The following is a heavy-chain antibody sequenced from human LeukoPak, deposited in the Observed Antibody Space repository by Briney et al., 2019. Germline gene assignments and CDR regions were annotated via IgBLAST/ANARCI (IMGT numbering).Heavy chain of an antibody. V-gene: IGHV1-3*03. CDR2: INAGNGNT. CDR1: GYTFTSYA. CDR3: ARERVGATTFDY. Sequence: ASVKVSCKASGYTFTSYAMHWVRQAPGQRLEWMGWINAGNGNTKYSQEFQGRVTITRDTSASTAYMELSSLRSEDMAVYYCARERVGATTFDYWGQGTLVTVSS. D-gene: IGHD1-26*01. J-gene: IGHJ4*02.